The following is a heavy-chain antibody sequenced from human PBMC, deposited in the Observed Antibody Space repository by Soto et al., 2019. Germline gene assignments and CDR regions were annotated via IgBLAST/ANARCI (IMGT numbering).Heavy chain of an antibody. CDR2: INHSGST. D-gene: IGHD1-26*01. J-gene: IGHJ4*02. CDR3: ARVVSLKVKWGSYYGLCYFDY. V-gene: IGHV4-34*01. CDR1: GGSFSGYY. Sequence: QVQLQQWGAGLLKPSETLSLTCAVYGGSFSGYYWSWIRQPPGKGLEWIGEINHSGSTNYNPSLKSRVTISVDTSKNQFSLKLSSVTAADTAVYYCARVVSLKVKWGSYYGLCYFDYWGQGTLVTVSS.